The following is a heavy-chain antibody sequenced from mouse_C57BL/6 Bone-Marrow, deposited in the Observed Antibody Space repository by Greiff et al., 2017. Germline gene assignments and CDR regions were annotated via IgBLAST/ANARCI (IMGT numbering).Heavy chain of an antibody. Sequence: VHVQQSGAELVRPGASVKLSCTASGFTITDYYMHWVKQRPVQGLEWIGEIDPEDGDTDYAPKFQGKATLTADKSSNTAYLQLNSLTSEDTAVEYCATPYYAKEGDYWGQGTTLTVSS. D-gene: IGHD1-1*01. J-gene: IGHJ2*01. CDR1: GFTITDYY. CDR2: IDPEDGDT. V-gene: IGHV14-1*01. CDR3: ATPYYAKEGDY.